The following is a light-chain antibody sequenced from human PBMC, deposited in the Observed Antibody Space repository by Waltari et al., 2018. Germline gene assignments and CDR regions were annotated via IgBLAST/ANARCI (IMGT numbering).Light chain of an antibody. Sequence: QSALTQPASVSGSPGQSITISCTGTSSDVGGYNYVSWYQQHPGKAPKLMIYDVSNRPEGVAKRFSGTKSGNTASLTIAGLQTEDEADYYCSSYTSSSTLGVFGGGTKLTVL. CDR2: DVS. J-gene: IGLJ3*02. V-gene: IGLV2-14*03. CDR3: SSYTSSSTLGV. CDR1: SSDVGGYNY.